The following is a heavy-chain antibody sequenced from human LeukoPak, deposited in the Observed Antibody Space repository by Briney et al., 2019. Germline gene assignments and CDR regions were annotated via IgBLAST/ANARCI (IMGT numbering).Heavy chain of an antibody. CDR1: GFTFSSYG. Sequence: GRSLRLSCAASGFTFSSYGMHWVRQAPGKGLEWVAVIWYDGSNKYYADSVKGRFTISRDNSKNTLYLQMNSLRAEDTAVYYCARIAVQTSTQFDYWGQGTLVTVSS. D-gene: IGHD6-19*01. V-gene: IGHV3-33*01. J-gene: IGHJ4*02. CDR2: IWYDGSNK. CDR3: ARIAVQTSTQFDY.